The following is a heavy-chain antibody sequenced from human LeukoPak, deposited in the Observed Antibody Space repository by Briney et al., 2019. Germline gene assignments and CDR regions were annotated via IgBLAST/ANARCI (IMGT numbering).Heavy chain of an antibody. V-gene: IGHV3-21*01. CDR1: GFTFSTYS. Sequence: GGSLRLSCAASGFTFSTYSVTWVRQAPGKGLEWISSISSGSTYIYYADSLKGRFTISRDDAKNSLYLQMNSLRAEDTAVYYCARDGDTAMVKDYWGQGTLVTVSS. CDR3: ARDGDTAMVKDY. CDR2: ISSGSTYI. D-gene: IGHD5-18*01. J-gene: IGHJ4*02.